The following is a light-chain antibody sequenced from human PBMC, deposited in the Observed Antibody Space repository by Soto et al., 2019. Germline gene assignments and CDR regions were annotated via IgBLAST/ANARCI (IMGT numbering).Light chain of an antibody. Sequence: DIQMTQSPSTLSASVGDRVTITCRASQSVTSWLAWYQQKPGKVPKALIYSASDLESGVPSRFSGSGSGTDFTLTISSLQPEDFATYYCQQSYSTPITFGQGTRLEI. V-gene: IGKV1-5*03. CDR3: QQSYSTPIT. J-gene: IGKJ5*01. CDR1: QSVTSW. CDR2: SAS.